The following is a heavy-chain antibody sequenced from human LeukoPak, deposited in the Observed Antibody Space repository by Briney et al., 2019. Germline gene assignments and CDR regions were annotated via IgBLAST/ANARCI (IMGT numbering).Heavy chain of an antibody. J-gene: IGHJ4*02. D-gene: IGHD3-10*01. CDR1: GGSISSYY. CDR3: ARSEHKLLWFGELLNTVRGFDY. V-gene: IGHV4-4*07. Sequence: SETLSLTCTVSGGSISSYYWSWLRQPAGKGLEWIGRIYTSGSTNYNPSLKSRVTMSVDTSKNQFSLKLSSVTAADTAVYYCARSEHKLLWFGELLNTVRGFDYWGQGTLVTVSS. CDR2: IYTSGST.